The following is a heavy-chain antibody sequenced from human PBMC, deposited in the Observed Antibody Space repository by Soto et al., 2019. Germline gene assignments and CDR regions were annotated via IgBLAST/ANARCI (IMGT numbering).Heavy chain of an antibody. CDR1: GFTLSTYA. J-gene: IGHJ3*02. D-gene: IGHD3-10*01. CDR2: ITGSGGST. CDR3: VKHRGNTSAAFDI. Sequence: EVQLLECGGGLVQPGGSLRLSCVASGFTLSTYAMSWVRQAPGKGLEWVSGITGSGGSTYYAETVKGRFTISRDNSKSTVSLHMNSLRAEDTAVYYCVKHRGNTSAAFDIWGQGTMVTVSS. V-gene: IGHV3-23*01.